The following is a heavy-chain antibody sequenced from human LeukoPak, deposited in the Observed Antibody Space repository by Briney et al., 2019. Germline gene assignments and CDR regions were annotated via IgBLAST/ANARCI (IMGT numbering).Heavy chain of an antibody. CDR1: GFTFSDYY. J-gene: IGHJ3*02. Sequence: PGGSLRLSCAASGFTFSDYYMSWIRQAPGKGLEWVSYISSSGSTIYYADSVKGRFTISRDNAKNSLYLQMNSLRAEDTAVYYCARADSSGYYYGPDAFDIWGQGTMVTVSS. V-gene: IGHV3-11*01. D-gene: IGHD3-22*01. CDR3: ARADSSGYYYGPDAFDI. CDR2: ISSSGSTI.